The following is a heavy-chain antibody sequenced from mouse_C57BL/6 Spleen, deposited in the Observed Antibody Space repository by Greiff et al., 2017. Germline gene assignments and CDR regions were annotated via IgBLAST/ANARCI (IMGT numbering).Heavy chain of an antibody. D-gene: IGHD2-1*01. J-gene: IGHJ4*01. CDR2: ISYDGSN. CDR3: AIYFPYAMDY. V-gene: IGHV3-6*01. CDR1: GYSITSGYY. Sequence: ESGPGLVKPSQSLSLTCSVTGYSITSGYYWNWIRQFPGNKLEWMGYISYDGSNNYNPSLKNRISITRDTSKNQFFLKLNSVTTEDTATYYCAIYFPYAMDYWGQGTSVTVSS.